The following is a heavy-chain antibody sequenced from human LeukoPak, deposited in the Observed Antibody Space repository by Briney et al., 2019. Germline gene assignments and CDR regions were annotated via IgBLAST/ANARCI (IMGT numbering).Heavy chain of an antibody. Sequence: PGGSVRLSCAASGLIVSNNYMSWVRQATGKGREWVSDIYSGGSTYYADSVKGRFTISRDNSKNTLYLQMNSLRAEDTAVYYCARGIVVAATWDYFDYWGREPWSPSPQ. CDR2: IYSGGST. CDR3: ARGIVVAATWDYFDY. D-gene: IGHD6-19*01. CDR1: GLIVSNNY. J-gene: IGHJ4*02. V-gene: IGHV3-53*01.